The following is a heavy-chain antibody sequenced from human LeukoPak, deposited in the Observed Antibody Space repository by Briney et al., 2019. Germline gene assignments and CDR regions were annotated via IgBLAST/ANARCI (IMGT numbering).Heavy chain of an antibody. V-gene: IGHV4-39*07. J-gene: IGHJ5*02. CDR2: IYYSGTT. CDR3: ARVYSSTHNWFDT. Sequence: KSSETLSLTCTVPGGSISTTSYFWAWIRQPPGEGLEWIGSIYYSGTTYFNSSLKSRVTISVERSKNHFSLKLSSVTVADTALYYCARVYSSTHNWFDTWGQGIQVTVSS. CDR1: GGSISTTSYF. D-gene: IGHD6-19*01.